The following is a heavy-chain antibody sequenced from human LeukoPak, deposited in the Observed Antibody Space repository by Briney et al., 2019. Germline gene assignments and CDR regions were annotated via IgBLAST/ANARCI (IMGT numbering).Heavy chain of an antibody. D-gene: IGHD1-26*01. J-gene: IGHJ4*02. V-gene: IGHV1-2*06. CDR1: GYTFTGYY. CDR3: ARGEIVGATKLKIMPDY. CDR2: INPNSGGT. Sequence: GASVKVSCKASGYTFTGYYMHWVRQAPGQGLEWMERINPNSGGTNYAQKFQGRVTMTRDTSISTAYMELSRLRSDDTAVYYCARGEIVGATKLKIMPDYWGQGTLVTVSS.